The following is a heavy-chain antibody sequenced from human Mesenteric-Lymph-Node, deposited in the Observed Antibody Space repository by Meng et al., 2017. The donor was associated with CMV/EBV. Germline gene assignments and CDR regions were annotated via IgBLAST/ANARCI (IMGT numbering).Heavy chain of an antibody. J-gene: IGHJ5*02. CDR1: GFSLSTSGVG. CDR2: IYWNDDK. Sequence: SGPTLVKPTQTLTLTCTLSGFSLSTSGVGVGWIRQPPGKALEWLALIYWNDDKRYSPSLKSRLTITKDTSKNQAVLTMTNMDPVDTATYYCARGNSGSTFDPWGQGTLVTVSS. CDR3: ARGNSGSTFDP. V-gene: IGHV2-5*01. D-gene: IGHD1-26*01.